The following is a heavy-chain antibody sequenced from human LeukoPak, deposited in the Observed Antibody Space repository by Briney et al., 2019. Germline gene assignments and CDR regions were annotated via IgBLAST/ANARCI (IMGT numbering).Heavy chain of an antibody. CDR2: IYHSGGT. Sequence: SETLSLTCDVSGGSITQTNYWTWVRQPPGKGLEWIGEIYHSGGTNFKSSLKSRVTMSVDKFKNQFSLKLSSVTAADTAVYYCARGDCGSGVPAFDLWGQGTLVTVSS. D-gene: IGHD3-10*01. V-gene: IGHV4-4*02. CDR3: ARGDCGSGVPAFDL. J-gene: IGHJ5*02. CDR1: GGSITQTNY.